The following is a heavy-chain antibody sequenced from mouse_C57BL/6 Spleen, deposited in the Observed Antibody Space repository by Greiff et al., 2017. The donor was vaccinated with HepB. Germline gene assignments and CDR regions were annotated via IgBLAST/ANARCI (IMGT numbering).Heavy chain of an antibody. D-gene: IGHD6-1*01. J-gene: IGHJ3*01. V-gene: IGHV5-4*01. CDR3: ARDSPFGY. CDR2: ISDGGSYT. Sequence: EVMLVASGGGLVKPGGSLKLSCAASGFTFSSYAMSWVRQTPEKRLEWVATISDGGSYTYYPDNVKGRFTISRDNAKNNLYLQMSHLKSEDTAMYYCARDSPFGYWGQGTLVTVSA. CDR1: GFTFSSYA.